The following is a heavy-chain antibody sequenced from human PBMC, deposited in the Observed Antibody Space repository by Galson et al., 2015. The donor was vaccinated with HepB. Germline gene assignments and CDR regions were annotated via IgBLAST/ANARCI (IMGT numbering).Heavy chain of an antibody. J-gene: IGHJ2*01. D-gene: IGHD2-15*01. V-gene: IGHV3-11*01. CDR3: ASPIVAHSGWYFDL. CDR1: GFTFSDYY. CDR2: INSGGSSI. Sequence: SLRLSCAASGFTFSDYYMSWIRQAPGKGLEWVSYINSGGSSIYYADSVKGQFTISRDNAKNSLYLQMNSLRAEDTAAYYCASPIVAHSGWYFDLWGRGTLVTVSS.